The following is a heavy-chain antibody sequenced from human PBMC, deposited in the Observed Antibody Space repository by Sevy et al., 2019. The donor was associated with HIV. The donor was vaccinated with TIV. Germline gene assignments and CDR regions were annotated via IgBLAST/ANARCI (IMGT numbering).Heavy chain of an antibody. D-gene: IGHD3-22*01. CDR3: ARFRGLISGYYSLTLDY. CDR1: GFTFSTYT. Sequence: GGSLRLSCAASGFTFSTYTMNWVRQAPGKGLEWVSFISTSGTDIYYADSVKGRFTISRDNAKNSLYLQMNSLRAEDTAVYYCARFRGLISGYYSLTLDYWGQGILVTVSS. J-gene: IGHJ4*02. V-gene: IGHV3-21*01. CDR2: ISTSGTDI.